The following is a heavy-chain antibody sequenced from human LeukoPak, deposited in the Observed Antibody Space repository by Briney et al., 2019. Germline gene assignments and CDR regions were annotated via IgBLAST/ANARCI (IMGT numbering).Heavy chain of an antibody. D-gene: IGHD2-15*01. Sequence: GGSLRLSCAASGFTFSSYGIHWVRQAPGKGLEWVSVISKNGDTTYYADSVKGRFTVSRDNSRNTLYLQMNSLRAEDTALYFCATRQFCSGGTCYGLSFWGQGTMVTISS. J-gene: IGHJ3*01. V-gene: IGHV3-23*01. CDR3: ATRQFCSGGTCYGLSF. CDR2: ISKNGDTT. CDR1: GFTFSSYG.